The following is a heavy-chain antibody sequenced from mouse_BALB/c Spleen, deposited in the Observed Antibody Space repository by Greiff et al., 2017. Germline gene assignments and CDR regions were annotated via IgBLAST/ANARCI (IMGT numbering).Heavy chain of an antibody. D-gene: IGHD4-1*01. CDR3: ARITGTGYFDY. Sequence: EVQLVESGGGLVQPGGSLRLSCATSGFTFTDYYMSWVRQHPGKALEWLGFIRNKANGYTTEYSASVKGRFTISRDNSQSILYLQMNTLRAEDSATYYCARITGTGYFDYWGQGTTLTVSS. V-gene: IGHV7-3*02. CDR1: GFTFTDYY. J-gene: IGHJ2*01. CDR2: IRNKANGYTT.